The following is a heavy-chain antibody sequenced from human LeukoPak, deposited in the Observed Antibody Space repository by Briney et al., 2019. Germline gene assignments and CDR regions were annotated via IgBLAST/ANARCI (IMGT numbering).Heavy chain of an antibody. D-gene: IGHD1/OR15-1a*01. CDR2: IRYDGSNK. J-gene: IGHJ4*02. Sequence: GGSLRLSCAASGFTFSSYGMHWVRQAPGKGLEWVAFIRYDGSNKYYADSVKGRYTISRDNSKNTLYLQMNSLRAEDTAVYYCAREQSTLSSKFFDYWGQGTLVTVSS. V-gene: IGHV3-30*02. CDR1: GFTFSSYG. CDR3: AREQSTLSSKFFDY.